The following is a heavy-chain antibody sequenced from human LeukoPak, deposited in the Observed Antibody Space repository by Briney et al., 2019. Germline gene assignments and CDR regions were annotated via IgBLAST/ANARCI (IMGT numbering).Heavy chain of an antibody. CDR2: IYYSGST. CDR3: AKGAAFDY. Sequence: SETLPLTCTVSGGSISSSSYYWGWIRQPPGKGLEWIGSIYYSGSTYYNPSLKSRVTISVDTSKNQFSLKLSSVTAADTAVYYCAKGAAFDYWGQGTLVTVSS. J-gene: IGHJ4*02. D-gene: IGHD1-26*01. V-gene: IGHV4-39*01. CDR1: GGSISSSSYY.